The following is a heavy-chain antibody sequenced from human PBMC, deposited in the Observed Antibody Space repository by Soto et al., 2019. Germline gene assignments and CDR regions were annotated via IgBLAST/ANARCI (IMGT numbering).Heavy chain of an antibody. CDR2: INHSGST. V-gene: IGHV4-34*01. Sequence: QVQLQQWGAGLLKPSETLSLTCAVYGGSFSGYYWSWIRQPPGKGLEWIGEINHSGSTNYNPSLKSRVTISVDTSKNQFSLKLSSVTAADTAVYYCARGLSDIVVVPAASDYYYYGMDVW. CDR1: GGSFSGYY. J-gene: IGHJ6*01. D-gene: IGHD2-2*01. CDR3: ARGLSDIVVVPAASDYYYYGMDV.